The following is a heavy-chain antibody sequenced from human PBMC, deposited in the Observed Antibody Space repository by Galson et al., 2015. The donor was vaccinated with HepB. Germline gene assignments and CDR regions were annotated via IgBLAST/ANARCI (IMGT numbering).Heavy chain of an antibody. J-gene: IGHJ4*02. Sequence: SLRLSCAASVFTFRTYGMHWVRQAPGKGLEWVSLISDDGRDRNYADSVKGRFTISRDNSKKTLDLQMNSLRPEDTAVYYCAANRGRDSSGYFDYWGQGTPVTVSS. CDR2: ISDDGRDR. D-gene: IGHD3-22*01. CDR1: VFTFRTYG. V-gene: IGHV3-30*03. CDR3: AANRGRDSSGYFDY.